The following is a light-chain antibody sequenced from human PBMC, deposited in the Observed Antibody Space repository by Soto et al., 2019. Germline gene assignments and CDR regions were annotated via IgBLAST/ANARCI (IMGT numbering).Light chain of an antibody. CDR2: DAS. J-gene: IGKJ4*01. CDR3: QQYDNIPLT. CDR1: QDIKNY. Sequence: DIQMTQSPSSLSASVGDRVTITCQASQDIKNYLNWYQQKSGKAPKLLIYDASDLETGVPSRFSGSGSGTDFTFTITSLQTADIAKYYCQQYDNIPLTFGGGTKVDIK. V-gene: IGKV1-33*01.